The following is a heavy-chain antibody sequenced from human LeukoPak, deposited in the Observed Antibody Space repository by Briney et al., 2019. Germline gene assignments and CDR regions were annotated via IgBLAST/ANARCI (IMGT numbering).Heavy chain of an antibody. D-gene: IGHD3-22*01. CDR3: ARDKYYYDSSGRGLDY. J-gene: IGHJ4*02. V-gene: IGHV4-4*07. CDR1: GVAISSYY. CDR2: IHTSGST. Sequence: SETLSLTCTVSGVAISSYYWSWIRQPAGKGLEWIGRIHTSGSTNYSPSLKSRVTMSVDTSKNQFSLKLSSVTAADTAVYYCARDKYYYDSSGRGLDYWGQGTLVTVSS.